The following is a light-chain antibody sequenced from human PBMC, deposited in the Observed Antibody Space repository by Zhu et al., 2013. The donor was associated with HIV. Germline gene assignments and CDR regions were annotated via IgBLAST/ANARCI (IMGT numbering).Light chain of an antibody. CDR1: TSNIGTNF. CDR3: GTWDNVLNVVL. J-gene: IGLJ2*01. Sequence: QSVLTQPPSVSAAPGQRVTISCSGSTSNIGTNFVSWYQHLPGTAPKLLVYDTDKRPSGIPDRFSASKSGTSATLGITGLQTGDEADYYCGTWDNVLNVVLFGGETKVTVL. V-gene: IGLV1-51*01. CDR2: DTD.